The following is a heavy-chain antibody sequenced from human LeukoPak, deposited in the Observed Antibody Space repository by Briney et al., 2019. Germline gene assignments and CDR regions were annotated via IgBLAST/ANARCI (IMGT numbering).Heavy chain of an antibody. J-gene: IGHJ6*04. CDR1: GFTFSIYA. CDR2: ISGTGGGT. Sequence: GGSLRLSCAASGFTFSIYAMTWVRQAPGKGMEWVSVISGTGGGTYYAGSVRGRFTSSRDESKNTLYLQMNSLRPEDSAVYYCAKADCSSTSCYGFYGMDVWGKGTTVTVSS. D-gene: IGHD2-2*01. V-gene: IGHV3-23*01. CDR3: AKADCSSTSCYGFYGMDV.